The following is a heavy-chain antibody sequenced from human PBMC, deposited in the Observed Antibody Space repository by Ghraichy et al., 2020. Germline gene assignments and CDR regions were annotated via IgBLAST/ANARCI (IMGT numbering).Heavy chain of an antibody. CDR1: GGSLISSRYY. D-gene: IGHD3-22*01. V-gene: IGHV4-39*01. CDR3: ARQRGRIYNESSGNFDY. J-gene: IGHJ4*02. CDR2: ISYSGNT. Sequence: SQTLSLTCTVSGGSLISSRYYWGWIRQPPGKGLEWIGSISYSGNTYYNPSLKRRVIISVDMSKNQFSLKLSTVTAADAAVYYCARQRGRIYNESSGNFDYWGQGTLVTVSS.